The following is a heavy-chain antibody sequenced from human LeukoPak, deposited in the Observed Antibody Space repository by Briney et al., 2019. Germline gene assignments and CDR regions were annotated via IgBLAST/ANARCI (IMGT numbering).Heavy chain of an antibody. CDR1: GFTVSSNY. V-gene: IGHV3-53*01. CDR2: IYSGGST. J-gene: IGHJ4*02. CDR3: ARDGGDYGGNFDY. Sequence: GRSLRLSCAASGFTVSSNYMSWVRQAPGKGLEWASVIYSGGSTYYADSVKGRFTISRDNSKNTLYLQMNSLRAEDTAVYYCARDGGDYGGNFDYWGQGTLVTVSS. D-gene: IGHD4-23*01.